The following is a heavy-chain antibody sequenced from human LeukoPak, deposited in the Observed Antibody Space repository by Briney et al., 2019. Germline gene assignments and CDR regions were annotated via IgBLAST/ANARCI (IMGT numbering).Heavy chain of an antibody. V-gene: IGHV4-31*03. CDR2: IYYSGNT. J-gene: IGHJ4*02. Sequence: SESLSLTCTVAGSSISSGGVYWSWIRQHPGKGLEWIGYIYYSGNTYYNPSLKSRVNISVDTSKNQFSLKLSSVTAADTAVYYCARVQYSSGFDYWGQGTLVTVSS. CDR1: GSSISSGGVY. D-gene: IGHD6-19*01. CDR3: ARVQYSSGFDY.